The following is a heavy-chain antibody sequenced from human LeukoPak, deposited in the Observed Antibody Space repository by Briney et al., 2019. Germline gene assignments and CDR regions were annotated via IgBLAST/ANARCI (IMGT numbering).Heavy chain of an antibody. V-gene: IGHV5-51*01. J-gene: IGHJ4*02. CDR3: ARSGLGFPYCTNGVCYNYYFDY. CDR2: IFPDDFDT. D-gene: IGHD2-8*01. CDR1: GYNFAHDW. Sequence: GESLKISCKGSGYNFAHDWIGWVRQMPGKGLEWMGIIFPDDFDTIYSPSFQGQVTISADKSINTAYLQWSSLEASDTAMYYCARSGLGFPYCTNGVCYNYYFDYWGQGTLVTVSS.